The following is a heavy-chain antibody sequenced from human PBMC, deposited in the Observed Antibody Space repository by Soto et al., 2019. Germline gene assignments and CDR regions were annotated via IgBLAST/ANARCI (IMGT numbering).Heavy chain of an antibody. CDR3: ARHGYSYGGGYFDY. D-gene: IGHD5-18*01. CDR2: IYSGGSA. V-gene: IGHV3-66*04. CDR1: GFTVSSNY. J-gene: IGHJ4*02. Sequence: EVPLVESGGGLVQPGGSLRLSCAASGFTVSSNYMSWVRQAPGKGLEWVSVIYSGGSAYYADSVKGRFTISRDNSKNTLYVQMNSLRAEETAVYYCARHGYSYGGGYFDYWGQGTLVTVSS.